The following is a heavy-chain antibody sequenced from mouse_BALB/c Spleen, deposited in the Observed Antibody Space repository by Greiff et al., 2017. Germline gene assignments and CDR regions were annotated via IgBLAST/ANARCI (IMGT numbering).Heavy chain of an antibody. J-gene: IGHJ1*01. Sequence: VKLMESGPGLVAPSQSLSITCTVSGFSLTGYGVNWVRQPPGKGLEWLGMIWGDGSTDYNSALKSRLSISKDNSKSQVFLKMNSLQTDDTARYYCARGLSYYYGSSSYWYFDVWGAGTTVTVSS. D-gene: IGHD1-1*01. CDR2: IWGDGST. CDR3: ARGLSYYYGSSSYWYFDV. CDR1: GFSLTGYG. V-gene: IGHV2-6-7*01.